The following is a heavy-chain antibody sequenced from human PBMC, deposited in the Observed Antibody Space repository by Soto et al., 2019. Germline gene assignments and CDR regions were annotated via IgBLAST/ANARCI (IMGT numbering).Heavy chain of an antibody. CDR1: GGSFSGYY. D-gene: IGHD6-13*01. Sequence: PSETLSLTCAVYGGSFSGYYWSWIRQHPGKGLEWIGEINHSGSTNYNTSLKSRVTISVDTSKNQFSLKLSSVTAADTAVYYCARGEYSSSWYPFYYCGQGPLFTVSS. CDR2: INHSGST. J-gene: IGHJ4*02. CDR3: ARGEYSSSWYPFYY. V-gene: IGHV4-34*01.